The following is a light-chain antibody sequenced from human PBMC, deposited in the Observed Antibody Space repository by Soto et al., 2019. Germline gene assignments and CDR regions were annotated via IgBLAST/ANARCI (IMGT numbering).Light chain of an antibody. CDR3: QQLNSYRIT. CDR1: QGISSY. J-gene: IGKJ5*01. Sequence: FLSASVGDRVTITCRASQGISSYLAWYQQKPGKAPKLLIYAASTLQSGVPSRFSGSGSGTEFTLTISSLQPEDFATYYCQQLNSYRITFGQGTRLEIK. V-gene: IGKV1-9*01. CDR2: AAS.